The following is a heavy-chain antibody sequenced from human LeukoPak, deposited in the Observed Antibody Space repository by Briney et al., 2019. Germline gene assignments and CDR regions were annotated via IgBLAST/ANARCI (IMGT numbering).Heavy chain of an antibody. J-gene: IGHJ4*02. CDR1: GGSIRSYY. Sequence: SETLSLTCTVSGGSIRSYYWSWIRQPPGKGKEWIGYISISGSTNSNPSLKSRVTISVDTSKNQFPLNLSSVTAPDTAVYHCAILHGGKRQYYFYHGGQETLVTVSS. V-gene: IGHV4-4*09. CDR2: ISISGST. CDR3: AILHGGKRQYYFYH. D-gene: IGHD4-23*01.